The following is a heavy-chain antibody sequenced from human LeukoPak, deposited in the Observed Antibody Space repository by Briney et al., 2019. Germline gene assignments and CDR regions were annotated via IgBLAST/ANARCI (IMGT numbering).Heavy chain of an antibody. CDR1: GFTFSNAW. Sequence: GGSLRLSCAASGFTFSNAWMSWVRQAPGKGLEWVGRIRSKANSYATAYAASVKGRFTISRDDSKNTAYLQMNSLKTEDTAVYYCTSEGDYYGSGSYLGGQGTLVAVSS. CDR2: IRSKANSYAT. J-gene: IGHJ4*02. D-gene: IGHD3-10*01. CDR3: TSEGDYYGSGSYL. V-gene: IGHV3-73*01.